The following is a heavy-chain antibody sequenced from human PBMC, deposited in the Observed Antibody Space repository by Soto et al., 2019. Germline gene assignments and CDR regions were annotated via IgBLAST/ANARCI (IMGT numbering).Heavy chain of an antibody. CDR1: GGSITTGGRY. D-gene: IGHD1-1*01. V-gene: IGHV4-31*02. Sequence: QVRLQEWGPGLVKPSQTLSLKCSVSGGSITTGGRYWSWIRQLPGKGLEWIGAIYYSGNTSYNESPKSRVTIPVEAAKNQFSLKLSSVTAADTAVYYCAQALVFTGGDGFDIWGQGRLVTVSS. CDR3: AQALVFTGGDGFDI. J-gene: IGHJ3*02. CDR2: IYYSGNT.